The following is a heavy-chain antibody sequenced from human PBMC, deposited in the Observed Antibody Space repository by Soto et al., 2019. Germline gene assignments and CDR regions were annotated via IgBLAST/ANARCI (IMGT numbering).Heavy chain of an antibody. Sequence: VQLQESGPGLVKPSGTLSLTCNVSGVSISGCNWWSWVRLFPGKGLEWIGEVYHSGGAKYNPSFKSRVIISVDKSKNQFSLQLSSVTAADTAIYYCATHVVETPKGRRGWFDPWGQGTLVTVSS. CDR1: GVSISGCNW. D-gene: IGHD2-21*02. CDR2: VYHSGGA. CDR3: ATHVVETPKGRRGWFDP. V-gene: IGHV4-4*02. J-gene: IGHJ5*02.